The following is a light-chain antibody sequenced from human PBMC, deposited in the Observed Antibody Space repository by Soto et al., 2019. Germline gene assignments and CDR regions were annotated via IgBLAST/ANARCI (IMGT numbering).Light chain of an antibody. CDR1: SSNIGADYD. Sequence: QPVLTQPPSVSGAPGQRVTISCTGSSSNIGADYDVHWYQQLPGTAPKLLIYDTSNRPSGVPDRISASKSGTSASLAITGLQAEDEADYYCQSYDSRLSAVVFGGGTKLTVL. CDR3: QSYDSRLSAVV. V-gene: IGLV1-40*01. CDR2: DTS. J-gene: IGLJ2*01.